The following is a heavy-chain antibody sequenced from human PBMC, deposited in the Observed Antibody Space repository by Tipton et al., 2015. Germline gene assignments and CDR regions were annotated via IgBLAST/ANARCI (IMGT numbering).Heavy chain of an antibody. CDR3: ACQDYDSLTRDYQTVDY. CDR2: IYYSGST. V-gene: IGHV4-59*08. D-gene: IGHD3-9*01. Sequence: TLSLTCTVSDGSISSYYWSWIRQPPGKGLEWIGYIYYSGSTNYNPSLKSRVTMSRDTSKNQFSLKLTSVTAADTAVYYCACQDYDSLTRDYQTVDYWGQGTLVTVSS. CDR1: DGSISSYY. J-gene: IGHJ4*02.